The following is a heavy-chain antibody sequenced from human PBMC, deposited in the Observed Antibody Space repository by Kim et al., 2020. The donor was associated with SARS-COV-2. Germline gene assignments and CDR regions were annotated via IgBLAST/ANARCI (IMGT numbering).Heavy chain of an antibody. CDR1: GYTFTGYY. J-gene: IGHJ6*02. Sequence: ASVKVSCKASGYTFTGYYMHWVRQAPGQGLEWMGRINPNSGGTNYAQKFQGRVTMTRDTSISTAYMELSRLRSDDTAVYYCARDSSGQRNYYYYYGMDVWGQGTTVTVSS. D-gene: IGHD6-19*01. V-gene: IGHV1-2*06. CDR3: ARDSSGQRNYYYYYGMDV. CDR2: INPNSGGT.